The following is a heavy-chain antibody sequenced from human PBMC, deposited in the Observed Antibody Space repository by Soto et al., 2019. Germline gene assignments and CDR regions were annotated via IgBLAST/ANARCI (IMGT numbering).Heavy chain of an antibody. Sequence: PGESLKISCEGSGYRFASYWIAWVRQMPGKGLEWMGTVYPGDSDTRYSPSFRGQVTISADKSISTAYLQWSSLKASDTAMYYCARDRAYSSYYYSYGMEGWGQGTTVTVFS. CDR3: ARDRAYSSYYYSYGMEG. J-gene: IGHJ6*02. V-gene: IGHV5-51*01. D-gene: IGHD2-21*01. CDR2: VYPGDSDT. CDR1: GYRFASYW.